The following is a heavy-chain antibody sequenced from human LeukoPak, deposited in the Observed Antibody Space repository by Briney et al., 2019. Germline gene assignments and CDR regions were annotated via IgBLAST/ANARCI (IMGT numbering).Heavy chain of an antibody. CDR1: GFTFDDYG. CDR2: INWNGGST. J-gene: IGHJ6*03. Sequence: PGGSLRLSCAASGFTFDDYGMSWVRQAPGKGLEWVSGINWNGGSTGYADSVKGRFTISRDNAKNSLYLQMNSLRAEDTAVYYCARVYCSGGSCHHYYYYYMDVWGKGTTVTVSS. D-gene: IGHD2-15*01. CDR3: ARVYCSGGSCHHYYYYYMDV. V-gene: IGHV3-20*04.